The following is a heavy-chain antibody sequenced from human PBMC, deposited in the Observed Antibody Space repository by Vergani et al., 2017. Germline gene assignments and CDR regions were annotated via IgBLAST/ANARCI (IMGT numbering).Heavy chain of an antibody. D-gene: IGHD3-10*01. J-gene: IGHJ5*02. Sequence: EVQLLESGGDLVQPGGSLRLSCAASGFTFNHYAMNWVRQAPGKGLEWVSGISGSGDETYYADSVKGRVTISRDTSKNTLHLQINNLRVEDTAVYYCAXGNYYGSGTYGDRWGEGTLVTVSS. CDR3: AXGNYYGSGTYGDR. CDR2: ISGSGDET. CDR1: GFTFNHYA. V-gene: IGHV3-23*01.